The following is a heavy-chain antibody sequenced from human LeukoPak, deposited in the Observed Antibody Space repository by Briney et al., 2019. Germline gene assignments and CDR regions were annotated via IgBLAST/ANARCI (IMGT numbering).Heavy chain of an antibody. CDR3: VRAMAPLDTFNYQYAMDV. CDR1: GYTFNNYD. J-gene: IGHJ6*02. V-gene: IGHV1-8*01. Sequence: ASVKVSCKASGYTFNNYDINWVRLAPGQGLEWMGWMNPNSGNTGYAQKFQGRFTLTRETFISTAYMELSSLRSDDTAVYYCVRAMAPLDTFNYQYAMDVWGQGTMVTVSS. CDR2: MNPNSGNT. D-gene: IGHD5-24*01.